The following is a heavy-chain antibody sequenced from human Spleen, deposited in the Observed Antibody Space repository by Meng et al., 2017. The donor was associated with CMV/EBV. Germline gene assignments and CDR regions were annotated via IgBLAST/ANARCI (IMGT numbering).Heavy chain of an antibody. D-gene: IGHD2-2*01. CDR3: ARVLPYCSSTSCYSAWTY. J-gene: IGHJ1*01. CDR1: SISGSSYD. V-gene: IGHV4-39*07. Sequence: SISGSSYDWGWIRQPPGKGLEWIGNIYYSGSTYYNPSLKSRVTISVDTSKNQFSLRLSSVTAADTAVYYCARVLPYCSSTSCYSAWTYWGQGTLVTVSS. CDR2: IYYSGST.